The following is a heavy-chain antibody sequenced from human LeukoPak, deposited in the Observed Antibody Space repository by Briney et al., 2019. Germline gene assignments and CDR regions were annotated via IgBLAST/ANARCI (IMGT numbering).Heavy chain of an antibody. CDR3: ASSANYGGNSGYFDY. V-gene: IGHV4-39*01. D-gene: IGHD4-23*01. Sequence: PSETLSLTCTVSGGSISSNSYYWGWIRQPPGKGLEWIGSIYYSGSTYYNPSLKSRVTISVDTSKNQFSLKLSSVTAADTAVYYCASSANYGGNSGYFDYWGQGTLVTVSS. CDR1: GGSISSNSYY. CDR2: IYYSGST. J-gene: IGHJ4*02.